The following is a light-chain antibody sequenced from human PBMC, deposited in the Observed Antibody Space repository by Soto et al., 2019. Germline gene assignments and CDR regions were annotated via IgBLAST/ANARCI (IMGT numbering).Light chain of an antibody. CDR1: QGISRY. J-gene: IGKJ4*01. CDR2: GAS. V-gene: IGKV1-17*03. Sequence: DIQMTQSPPAMSASVGDRVTITCRASQGISRYLAWFQQKPGKVPKRLIYGASSLQSGVPSRFSGSGSGTEFTFTISSLQPEDFATYYCQQVSGYPLSFGGGTKVDIK. CDR3: QQVSGYPLS.